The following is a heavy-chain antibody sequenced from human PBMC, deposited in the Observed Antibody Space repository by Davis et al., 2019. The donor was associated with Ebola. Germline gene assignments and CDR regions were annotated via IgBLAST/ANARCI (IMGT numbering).Heavy chain of an antibody. D-gene: IGHD6-13*01. J-gene: IGHJ5*02. CDR2: IDWDDDK. CDR3: AHRPAAAGTFDP. CDR1: GFSLSTRAMC. V-gene: IGHV2-70*12. Sequence: SGPTLVNPAQTLTLTCTFSGFSLSTRAMCVSWIRQPPGKALEWLARIDWDDDKYYSTSLKTRLTITKDTSKNQVVLTMTNMDPVDTATYYCAHRPAAAGTFDPWGQGTLVTVSS.